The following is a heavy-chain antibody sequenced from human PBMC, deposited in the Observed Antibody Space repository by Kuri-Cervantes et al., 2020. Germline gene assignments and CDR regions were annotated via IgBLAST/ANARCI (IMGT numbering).Heavy chain of an antibody. CDR1: GFTFSSYS. Sequence: GGSLRLSCAASGFTFSSYSMNWVRQAPGKGLEWVSCISSSSSYIYYADSVKGRFTISRDNAKNSLYLQMNSLRAEDTAVYYCARDGADCSSTSCYGKDYWGQGTLVTVSS. CDR2: ISSSSSYI. J-gene: IGHJ4*02. CDR3: ARDGADCSSTSCYGKDY. D-gene: IGHD2-2*01. V-gene: IGHV3-21*01.